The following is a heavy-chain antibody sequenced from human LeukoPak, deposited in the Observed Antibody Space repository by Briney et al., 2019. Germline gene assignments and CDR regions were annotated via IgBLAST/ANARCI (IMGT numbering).Heavy chain of an antibody. J-gene: IGHJ6*03. D-gene: IGHD6-13*01. V-gene: IGHV3-30*18. CDR2: ISYDGSNK. CDR1: GFTFSSYG. Sequence: GGSLRLSCAASGFTFSSYGMHWVRQAPGKGLEWVAVISYDGSNKYYADSVKGRFTISRDNSKNTLYLQMNSLRAEDTAVYYCAKDKTPRAAAGYYYYYYMDVWGKGTTVTVSS. CDR3: AKDKTPRAAAGYYYYYYMDV.